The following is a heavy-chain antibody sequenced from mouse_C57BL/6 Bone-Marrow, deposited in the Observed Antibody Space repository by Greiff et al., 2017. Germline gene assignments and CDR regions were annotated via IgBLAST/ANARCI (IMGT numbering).Heavy chain of an antibody. V-gene: IGHV1-50*01. J-gene: IGHJ3*01. CDR1: GYTFTSYW. CDR3: AREYSYGAGVAY. CDR2: IDPSDSYT. Sequence: QVQLQQPGAELVKPGASVKLSCKASGYTFTSYWMQWVKQRPGQGLEWIGEIDPSDSYTNYNQKFKGKATLTVDTSSSTAYMQLSSLTSEDSAVYYCAREYSYGAGVAYWGQGTLVTVSA. D-gene: IGHD3-3*01.